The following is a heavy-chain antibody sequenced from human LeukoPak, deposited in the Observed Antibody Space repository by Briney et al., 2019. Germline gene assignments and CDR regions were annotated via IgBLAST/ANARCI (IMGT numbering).Heavy chain of an antibody. CDR1: GFTFSSYW. V-gene: IGHV3-74*01. Sequence: GGSLRLSCTASGFTFSSYWMHWVRQAPGKGLVWVSRINSDGSTTTYADSVKGRFTISRDNAKNTLYLQMNSLRIEDTAVYYCARPHTGFDSWGQGTLVTVSS. J-gene: IGHJ4*02. CDR3: ARPHTGFDS. CDR2: INSDGSTT.